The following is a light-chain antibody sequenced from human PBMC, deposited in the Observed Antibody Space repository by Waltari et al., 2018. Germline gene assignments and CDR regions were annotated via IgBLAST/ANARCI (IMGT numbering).Light chain of an antibody. CDR3: AAWDDTVSGVV. J-gene: IGLJ3*02. CDR2: RNN. Sequence: QSVLTQSPSPSGAPGQTVTISCSGSDSNIGGNYVFWYPQLPGTAPRLLIYRNNQRPSGVPDRISGSKSGTTALLAISGLRSEDEADYYCAAWDDTVSGVVFGGGTKVTVL. V-gene: IGLV1-47*01. CDR1: DSNIGGNY.